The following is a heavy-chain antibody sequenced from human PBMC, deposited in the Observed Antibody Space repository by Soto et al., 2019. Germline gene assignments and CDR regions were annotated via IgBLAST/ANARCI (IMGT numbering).Heavy chain of an antibody. V-gene: IGHV3-7*01. CDR3: ARQYTYGRV. J-gene: IGHJ4*02. Sequence: EVQLVESGGGLVQPGGSLRLSCAASRFTFSSYWMSWVRQAPGKGLEWVANMNHDGSEIYYVDSVKGRFTISRDNAQNSVYLQMNSLRAEDTAIYYCARQYTYGRVWGQGTLVTVSS. CDR1: RFTFSSYW. CDR2: MNHDGSEI. D-gene: IGHD5-18*01.